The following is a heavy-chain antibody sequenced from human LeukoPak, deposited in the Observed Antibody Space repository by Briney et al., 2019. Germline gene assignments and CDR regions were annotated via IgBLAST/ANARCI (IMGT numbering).Heavy chain of an antibody. CDR3: ASTNDNYYDSSGQFDY. CDR1: GGSISSYY. Sequence: SETLSLTCTVSGGSISSYYWSWIRQPPGKGLEWIGYIYYSGSTNYNPSLKSRVTLSVDTSKNQFSLKLSSVTAADTAVYYCASTNDNYYDSSGQFDYWGQGTLVTVSS. V-gene: IGHV4-59*01. J-gene: IGHJ4*02. D-gene: IGHD3-22*01. CDR2: IYYSGST.